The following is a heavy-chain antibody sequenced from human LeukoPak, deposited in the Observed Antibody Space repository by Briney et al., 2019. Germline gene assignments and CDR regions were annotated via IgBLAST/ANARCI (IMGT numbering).Heavy chain of an antibody. J-gene: IGHJ5*02. D-gene: IGHD3-22*01. CDR2: INSDGSST. V-gene: IGHV3-74*01. CDR1: GFTFSSYW. CDR3: ARGLYYYDSSGYYAWFDP. Sequence: GGSLRLSCAASGFTFSSYWMHWVRQAPGKGLVWVSRINSDGSSTGYADSVKGRFTISRDNAKNTLHLQMNSLRAEDTAVYYCARGLYYYDSSGYYAWFDPWGQGTLVTVSS.